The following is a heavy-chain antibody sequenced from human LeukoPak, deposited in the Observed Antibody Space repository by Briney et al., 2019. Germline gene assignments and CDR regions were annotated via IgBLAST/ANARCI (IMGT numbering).Heavy chain of an antibody. D-gene: IGHD2-2*01. J-gene: IGHJ5*02. Sequence: SETLSLNCAVDGGSFSGYYWSWIRQPPGKGREWIGEINHSRSTNYNPSLKSRVTISVDTSKNQLSLKLSSVTAADTAVYYCARWRGDIVVVPAAMHWFDPWGQGTLVTVSS. V-gene: IGHV4-34*01. CDR1: GGSFSGYY. CDR2: INHSRST. CDR3: ARWRGDIVVVPAAMHWFDP.